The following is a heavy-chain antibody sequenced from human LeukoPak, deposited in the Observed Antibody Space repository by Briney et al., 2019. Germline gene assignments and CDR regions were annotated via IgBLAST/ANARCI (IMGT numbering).Heavy chain of an antibody. CDR3: ARQPVPAADLSGWFEP. Sequence: SSETLSLTCAVSGYSISSGSYWGWIRQPPGKGLEGIGSIYHSGSTYYNPSLKSRVTISVDTSKNTLSLKLSTLTAADTAVYYCARQPVPAADLSGWFEPSGAGTLGAVSS. V-gene: IGHV4-38-2*01. D-gene: IGHD2-2*01. CDR1: GYSISSGSY. J-gene: IGHJ5*02. CDR2: IYHSGST.